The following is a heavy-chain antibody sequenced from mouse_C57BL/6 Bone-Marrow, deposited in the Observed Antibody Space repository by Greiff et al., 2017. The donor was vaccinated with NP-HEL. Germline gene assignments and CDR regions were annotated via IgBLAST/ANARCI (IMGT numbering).Heavy chain of an antibody. Sequence: VQLQQSGAELVRPGASVTLSCKASGYTFTDSEMHWVKQTPVHGLEWIGAIDPETGGTAYNQKFKGKAILTADKSSSTAYMELRSLTSEDSAVYYCTRPITTVVAMKDWYFDVWGTGTTVTVSS. D-gene: IGHD1-1*01. CDR1: GYTFTDSE. CDR2: IDPETGGT. J-gene: IGHJ1*03. CDR3: TRPITTVVAMKDWYFDV. V-gene: IGHV1-15*01.